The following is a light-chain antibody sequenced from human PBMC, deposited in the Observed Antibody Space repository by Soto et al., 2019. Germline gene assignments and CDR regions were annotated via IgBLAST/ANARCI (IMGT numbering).Light chain of an antibody. Sequence: EIVMTQSPATLSVSPGERATLSCRASQSVGSNLAWYQLKPGQAPRLLIYGASTRATGIPARFSGSGSGTDFTLTISSLQSEDFAIYFCQQYNNWPPGRTFGQGTKVEIK. V-gene: IGKV3-15*01. CDR2: GAS. CDR1: QSVGSN. J-gene: IGKJ1*01. CDR3: QQYNNWPPGRT.